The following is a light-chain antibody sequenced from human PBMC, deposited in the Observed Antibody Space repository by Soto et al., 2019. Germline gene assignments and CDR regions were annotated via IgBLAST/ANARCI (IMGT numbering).Light chain of an antibody. CDR3: QQRSNWPIT. J-gene: IGKJ5*01. V-gene: IGKV3-11*01. CDR2: DAS. CDR1: QSVSSY. Sequence: EIVLTQSPGTLSLSPGERATLSCRASQSVSSYLAWYQQKPGHAPRLLIYDASNRATGIPARFSGSGSGTDFPLTIRSLEPEDFAVYYCQQRSNWPITFGQGTRLEI.